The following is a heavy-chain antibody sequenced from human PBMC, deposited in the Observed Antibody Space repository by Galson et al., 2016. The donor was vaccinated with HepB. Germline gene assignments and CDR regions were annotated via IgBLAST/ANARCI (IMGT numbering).Heavy chain of an antibody. CDR2: IWNDGRTT. CDR3: ATDGPPTVVVGAALDS. Sequence: SLRLSCATSGLSFSVRGMHWVRQAPGKGLEWVAVIWNDGRTTYYGDSVKGRFIISRDNSRETLYLQMNSLRVDDTAIYYCATDGPPTVVVGAALDSWGQRTLVTVSS. CDR1: GLSFSVRG. J-gene: IGHJ5*01. V-gene: IGHV3-33*01. D-gene: IGHD2-15*01.